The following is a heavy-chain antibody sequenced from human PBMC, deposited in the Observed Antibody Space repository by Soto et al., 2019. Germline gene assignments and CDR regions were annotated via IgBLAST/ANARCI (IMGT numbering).Heavy chain of an antibody. Sequence: EVQLVDSGGGLVQPGGSLRLSCAASGFIFSNYVMSWVRQAPGKGLEWVSSISDSGGTSYYADSVKGRFTISRDNSNNTLYLQMNSLRAEDTAIYYCAKRPRALLTFDYWGQGTLVTDSS. CDR1: GFIFSNYV. J-gene: IGHJ4*02. CDR2: ISDSGGTS. D-gene: IGHD1-26*01. CDR3: AKRPRALLTFDY. V-gene: IGHV3-23*04.